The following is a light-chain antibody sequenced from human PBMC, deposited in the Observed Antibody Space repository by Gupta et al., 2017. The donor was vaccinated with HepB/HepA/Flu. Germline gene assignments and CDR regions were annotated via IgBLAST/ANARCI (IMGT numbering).Light chain of an antibody. V-gene: IGLV2-14*01. J-gene: IGLJ2*01. CDR2: DVS. CDR1: RTDVGGNNY. Sequence: SALPQPASVSGSPGQSITISCTVTRTDVGGNNYVSCHPQHPGEAPKLLLSDVSSRPSEVANRFSGSNSANTAALTTSGLQAEDEADYYCDSYASSSTLGVFGGGTKRTVL. CDR3: DSYASSSTLGV.